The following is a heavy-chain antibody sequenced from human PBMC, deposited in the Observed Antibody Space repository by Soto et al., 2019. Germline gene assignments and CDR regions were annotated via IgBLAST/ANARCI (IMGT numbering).Heavy chain of an antibody. CDR2: IYWDDSK. D-gene: IGHD3-9*01. Sequence: QITLKESGPTLVRPTQTLTLTCAFSGFSLSTSGVGVGWSRQPPGKALEWLAVIYWDDSKHYSPSLRSRLTITKDTSKNQVVLTMTNMDPMDTGTYYCAHKGPEDWPLDYWGQGPLVTVSS. V-gene: IGHV2-5*02. CDR3: AHKGPEDWPLDY. J-gene: IGHJ4*02. CDR1: GFSLSTSGVG.